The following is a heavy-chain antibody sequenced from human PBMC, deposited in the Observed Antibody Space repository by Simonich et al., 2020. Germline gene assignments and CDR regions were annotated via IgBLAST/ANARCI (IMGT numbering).Heavy chain of an antibody. CDR1: GFTFSSYW. Sequence: EVQLVESGGGLVQPGGSLRLSCAASGFTFSSYWMSWVRQAPGKGLEGVANIKQDGSEKYYVDSVKGRFTISRDNAKNSLYLQMNSLRAEDTAVYYCARFRGRYFDWLFDYWGQGTLVTVSS. J-gene: IGHJ4*02. CDR2: IKQDGSEK. CDR3: ARFRGRYFDWLFDY. V-gene: IGHV3-7*01. D-gene: IGHD3-9*01.